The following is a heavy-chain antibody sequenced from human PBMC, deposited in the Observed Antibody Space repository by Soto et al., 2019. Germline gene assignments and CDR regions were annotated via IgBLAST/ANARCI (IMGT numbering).Heavy chain of an antibody. CDR3: AHRGGGIVDWYFDL. J-gene: IGHJ2*01. D-gene: IGHD1-26*01. Sequence: QITLNESGPTLVKPTQTLTLTCTFSGFSLGTYGVGVGWIRQPPGKALEWLALIYWDDAKRYSPSLKSKITINKDTPKRQVFLTLTNMDPVDTATYYCAHRGGGIVDWYFDLWGRGTPVIVSS. V-gene: IGHV2-5*02. CDR1: GFSLGTYGVG. CDR2: IYWDDAK.